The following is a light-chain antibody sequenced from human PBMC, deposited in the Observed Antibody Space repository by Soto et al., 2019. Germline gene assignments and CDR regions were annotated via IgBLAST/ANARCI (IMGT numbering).Light chain of an antibody. CDR2: DED. CDR1: SSNIGGNS. V-gene: IGLV1-51*01. CDR3: GSWDSSLSAYV. Sequence: QSVLTQPPSVSAAPGQKVTISCSGSSSNIGGNSVSWYQQPPGTAPKLLIYDEDKRPSGIPDRFSGSKSGTSATLGMTGFQTGDEADYYCGSWDSSLSAYVFATGTKVTVL. J-gene: IGLJ1*01.